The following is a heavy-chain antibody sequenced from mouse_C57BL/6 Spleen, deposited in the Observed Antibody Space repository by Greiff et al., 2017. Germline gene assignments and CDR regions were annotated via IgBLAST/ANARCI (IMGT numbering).Heavy chain of an antibody. Sequence: EVQLVESGGGLVKPGGSLKLFCAASGFTFSSYAMSWVRQTPEQRLEWVATISDGGSYTYYPDNVKGRFTISRDTADNNLYLQMSHLKSEDTAMYYCAKEDDEGFAYWGQGTLVTVSA. D-gene: IGHD2-12*01. CDR2: ISDGGSYT. V-gene: IGHV5-4*01. J-gene: IGHJ3*01. CDR3: AKEDDEGFAY. CDR1: GFTFSSYA.